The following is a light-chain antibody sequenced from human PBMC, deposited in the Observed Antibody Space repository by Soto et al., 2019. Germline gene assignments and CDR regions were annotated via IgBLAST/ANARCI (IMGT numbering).Light chain of an antibody. CDR3: QQSYRNPMN. J-gene: IGKJ5*01. CDR1: QSISNY. CDR2: AAS. Sequence: DIQMTQSASSLSASVGDRVTITCRASQSISNYLNWYQQKPGKAPNLLIHAASSLQSGVPPRFSGSGSRTDFTLTISSLQTEDFATYFCQQSYRNPMNFGQGTRLEIK. V-gene: IGKV1-39*01.